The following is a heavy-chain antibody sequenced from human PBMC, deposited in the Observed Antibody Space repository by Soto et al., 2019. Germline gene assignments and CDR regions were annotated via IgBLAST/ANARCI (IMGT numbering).Heavy chain of an antibody. V-gene: IGHV6-1*01. CDR2: TYYRSSLYN. CDR3: ARGGFGVAVAKFES. CDR1: WYIFSINIAS. J-gene: IGHJ4*02. Sequence: SHALXLSCASSWYIFSINIASLNLIMQSPSRGLEWLGRTYYRSSLYNDYAVYVKSRMTVNPDTSRNQFSLQLNSVTPEDTAVYYCARGGFGVAVAKFESWGKGTLVTVSS. D-gene: IGHD6-19*01.